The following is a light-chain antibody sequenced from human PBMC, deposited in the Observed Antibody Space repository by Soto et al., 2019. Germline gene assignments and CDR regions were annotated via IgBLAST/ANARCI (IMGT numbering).Light chain of an antibody. CDR1: SSNIGAGYD. CDR2: GNS. V-gene: IGLV1-40*01. Sequence: QSVLTQPPSVSGAPGQRVTISCTGSSSNIGAGYDVHWYQQLPGTAPKLLIYGNSNRPSGVPDRFSGSKSGTSASLAITGLQAEDEADDYCQSYDSRLSGYVFGTGTKVTVL. CDR3: QSYDSRLSGYV. J-gene: IGLJ1*01.